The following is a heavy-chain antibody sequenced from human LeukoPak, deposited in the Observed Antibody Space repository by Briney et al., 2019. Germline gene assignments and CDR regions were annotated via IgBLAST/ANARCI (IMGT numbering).Heavy chain of an antibody. CDR3: ACAPYTAMLPPFHF. CDR2: IIPIFGTA. Sequence: SSVKVSCKASGGIFSSYAISWVRQAAGQGLEWMGRIIPIFGTANYAQKFQGRVTITTDESTSTAYMELSSLRSEATAVYYFACAPYTAMLPPFHFWGQGTLVTVSS. J-gene: IGHJ4*02. D-gene: IGHD5-18*01. V-gene: IGHV1-69*05. CDR1: GGIFSSYA.